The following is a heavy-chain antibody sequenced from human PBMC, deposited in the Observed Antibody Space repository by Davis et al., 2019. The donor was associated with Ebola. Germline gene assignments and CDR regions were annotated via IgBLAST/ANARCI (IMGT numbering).Heavy chain of an antibody. CDR3: AVAEANWGFDY. CDR2: ISGSGGST. D-gene: IGHD7-27*01. Sequence: PGGSLRLSCAASGFTFSSYAMSWVRQAPGKGLEWVSAISGSGGSTYYADSVKGRFTISRDNAKNSLYLQMNSLRAEDTAVYYCAVAEANWGFDYWGQGTLVTVSS. J-gene: IGHJ4*02. CDR1: GFTFSSYA. V-gene: IGHV3-23*01.